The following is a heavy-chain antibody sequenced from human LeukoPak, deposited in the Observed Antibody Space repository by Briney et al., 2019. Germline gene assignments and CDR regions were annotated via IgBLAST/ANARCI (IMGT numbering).Heavy chain of an antibody. V-gene: IGHV3-11*06. J-gene: IGHJ6*03. CDR2: IGSSSGNT. D-gene: IGHD3-3*01. CDR1: GFPFSDYS. Sequence: SGGSLRLSCTASGFPFSDYSRTWFGQAPGKGREWISYIGSSSGNTKYADSVRGRFTISRDNAESSLYLQMNNLTADDTAVYYCARSGLRSDYYNYMDLWGKGTLVTVSS. CDR3: ARSGLRSDYYNYMDL.